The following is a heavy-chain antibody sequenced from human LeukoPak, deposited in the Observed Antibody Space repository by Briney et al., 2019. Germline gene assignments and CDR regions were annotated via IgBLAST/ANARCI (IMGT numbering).Heavy chain of an antibody. CDR1: GGSISSSSYY. CDR2: IYYSGST. V-gene: IGHV4-39*02. J-gene: IGHJ6*03. CDR3: ARDRGRSSSSNYYYYYMDV. D-gene: IGHD6-6*01. Sequence: SETLSLTCTVSGGSISSSSYYWGWVRQPPGTGPEWVGSIYYSGSTYYNPSLKSRVTISVDTSKNQFSLKLSSVTAADTAVYYCARDRGRSSSSNYYYYYMDVWGKGTTVTVSS.